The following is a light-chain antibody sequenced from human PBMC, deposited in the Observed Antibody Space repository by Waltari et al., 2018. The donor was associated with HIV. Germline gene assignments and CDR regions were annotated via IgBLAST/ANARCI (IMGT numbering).Light chain of an antibody. J-gene: IGKJ4*01. CDR1: QSIFYSSNNKNY. Sequence: DIVMTQSPDSLAVSLGERATVHCKSSQSIFYSSNNKNYLAWYQQKPGQPPKGLIFWASTRESGVPARFSGSGSGTDFTLTISSLQAEDVALYFCQQYYTSPPSFGGGTKVEIK. V-gene: IGKV4-1*01. CDR2: WAS. CDR3: QQYYTSPPS.